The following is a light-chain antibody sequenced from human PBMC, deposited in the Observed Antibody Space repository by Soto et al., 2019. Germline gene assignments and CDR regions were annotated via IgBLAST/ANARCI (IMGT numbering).Light chain of an antibody. CDR2: GAS. J-gene: IGKJ1*01. CDR3: QQYGNSPWT. Sequence: EIVLTQSPGTLSLSPGERSTLSCMASQSVSSNYLTWCQQKPGQAPRLLIYGASSRATGIPDRFSGSGSGTDFTLTISRLEPEDFAVYYCQQYGNSPWTFGPGTKVDIK. V-gene: IGKV3-20*01. CDR1: QSVSSNY.